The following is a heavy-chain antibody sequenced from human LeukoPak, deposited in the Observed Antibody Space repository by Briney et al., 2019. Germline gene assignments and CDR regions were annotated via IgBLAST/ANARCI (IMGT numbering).Heavy chain of an antibody. CDR3: TTDLGIAVVGRWFDP. CDR1: GFTFSNAW. V-gene: IGHV3-15*01. J-gene: IGHJ5*02. CDR2: IKSKTDGGTT. Sequence: GGSLRLSCAASGFTFSNAWMSWVRQAPGKGLEWVGRIKSKTDGGTTDYAAPVKGRFTISRGDSKNTLYLQMNSLKTEDTAVYYCTTDLGIAVVGRWFDPWGQGTLVTVSS. D-gene: IGHD6-19*01.